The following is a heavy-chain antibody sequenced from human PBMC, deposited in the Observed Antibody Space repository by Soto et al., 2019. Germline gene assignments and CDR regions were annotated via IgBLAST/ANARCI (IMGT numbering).Heavy chain of an antibody. J-gene: IGHJ4*02. D-gene: IGHD4-17*01. CDR1: GVSVSSGSFY. Sequence: SETLSLTCTVSGVSVSSGSFYWAWIRQPPGKGLEWIGFGSYSGTTNYKPSLKSRVTISVDTSRSQISLKVSSLNAADTAVYYCDRGATVTQYDYWGQGTLVTVSS. V-gene: IGHV4-61*01. CDR2: GSYSGTT. CDR3: DRGATVTQYDY.